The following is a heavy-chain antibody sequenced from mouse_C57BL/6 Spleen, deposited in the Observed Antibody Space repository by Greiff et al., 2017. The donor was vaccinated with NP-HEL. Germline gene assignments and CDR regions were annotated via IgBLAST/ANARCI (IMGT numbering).Heavy chain of an antibody. D-gene: IGHD1-1*01. V-gene: IGHV1-80*01. J-gene: IGHJ2*01. Sequence: VQLQQSGAELVKPGASVKISCKASGYAFSSYWMNWVKQRPGKGLEWIGQIYPGDGDTNYNGKFKGKATLTADKSSSTAYMQLSSLTSEDSAVYFCAIDGSSYGIDYWGQGTTLTVSS. CDR3: AIDGSSYGIDY. CDR2: IYPGDGDT. CDR1: GYAFSSYW.